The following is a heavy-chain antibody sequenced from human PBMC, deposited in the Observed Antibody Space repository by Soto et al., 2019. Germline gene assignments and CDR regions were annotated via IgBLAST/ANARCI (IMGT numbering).Heavy chain of an antibody. CDR2: ISSSSSYI. CDR3: ARRPVNQWLVRATDYYYYMDV. V-gene: IGHV3-21*01. CDR1: GFTFSSYS. Sequence: GGSLRLSCAASGFTFSSYSMNWVRQAPGKGLEWVSSISSSSSYIYYADSVKGRFTISRDNAKNSLYLQMNSLRAEDTAVYYCARRPVNQWLVRATDYYYYMDVWGKGTTVTVSS. J-gene: IGHJ6*03. D-gene: IGHD6-19*01.